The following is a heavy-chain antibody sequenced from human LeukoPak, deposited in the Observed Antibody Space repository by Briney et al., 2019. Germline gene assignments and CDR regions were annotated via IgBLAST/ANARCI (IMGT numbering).Heavy chain of an antibody. CDR1: GFTFSSYA. Sequence: GGSLRLSCAASGFTFSSYAMSWVRQAPGKGLGWVSGINWNGGSTGYADSVKGRFTISRDNAKNSLYLQMNSLRAEDTALYYCARGVLSAGYLEENAFDIWGQGTMVTVSS. CDR3: ARGVLSAGYLEENAFDI. V-gene: IGHV3-20*04. D-gene: IGHD3-9*01. J-gene: IGHJ3*02. CDR2: INWNGGST.